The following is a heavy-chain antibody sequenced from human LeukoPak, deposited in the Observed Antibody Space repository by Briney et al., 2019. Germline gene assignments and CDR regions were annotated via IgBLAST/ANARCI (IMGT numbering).Heavy chain of an antibody. D-gene: IGHD6-19*01. V-gene: IGHV3-23*01. CDR2: ISGSGGST. J-gene: IGHJ4*02. CDR1: GFTFNNYA. Sequence: PGGSLRLSCAASGFTFNNYAMNWVRQAPGKGLEWVSAISGSGGSTYYADSVKGRFTISRDNSKNTVYLQMNSLRAEDTAVYYCAKDGGGWYTSGWYYFDYWGQGTLVTVSS. CDR3: AKDGGGWYTSGWYYFDY.